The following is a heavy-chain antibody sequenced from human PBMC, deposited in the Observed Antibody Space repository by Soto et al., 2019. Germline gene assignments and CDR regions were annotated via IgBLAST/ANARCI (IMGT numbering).Heavy chain of an antibody. CDR1: GFTFTSFA. V-gene: IGHV3-23*01. CDR2: ISASGGET. Sequence: GGSLRLSCAASGFTFTSFAMSWVRQDPGKGLEWVSTISASGGETYYPDSVKGRFTISKDTSKNTLYLQIHSLGAEDTAVYYCAKDPPTTGTTFDYWGQGTLVTVSS. J-gene: IGHJ4*02. D-gene: IGHD1-1*01. CDR3: AKDPPTTGTTFDY.